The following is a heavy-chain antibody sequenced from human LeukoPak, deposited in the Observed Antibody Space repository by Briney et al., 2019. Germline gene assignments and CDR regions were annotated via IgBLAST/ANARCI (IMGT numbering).Heavy chain of an antibody. Sequence: SETLSLTCTVSGGSISSSSYYWGWIRQPPGKGLEWIGSIYYSGSTYYNPSLKSRVTISVDTSKNQFSLKLSSVTAADTAVYYCARDLGYTSSFDYWGQGTLVTVSS. CDR1: GGSISSSSYY. D-gene: IGHD6-19*01. CDR2: IYYSGST. J-gene: IGHJ4*02. CDR3: ARDLGYTSSFDY. V-gene: IGHV4-39*07.